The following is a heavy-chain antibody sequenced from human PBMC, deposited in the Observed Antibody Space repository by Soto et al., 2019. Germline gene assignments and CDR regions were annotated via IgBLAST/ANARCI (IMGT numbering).Heavy chain of an antibody. Sequence: QVQLVQSGAEVKKPGASVKVSCKASGYTFTSYDINWVRQATGQGLEWMGWMNPNSGNTGNAQKXXXXXXXXXXXXXXXXXXXXXXXXXXXXXXXXXXXXXXXXXXXXXXXGMDVWGQGTTVTVSS. CDR3: XXXXXXXXXXXXXXGMDV. CDR2: MNPNSGNT. J-gene: IGHJ6*02. V-gene: IGHV1-8*01. CDR1: GYTFTSYD.